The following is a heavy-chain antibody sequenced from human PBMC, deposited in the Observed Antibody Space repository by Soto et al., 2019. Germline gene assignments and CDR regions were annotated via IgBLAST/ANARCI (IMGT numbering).Heavy chain of an antibody. J-gene: IGHJ3*02. Sequence: SETLSLTCTVSGGSISSYYWSWIRQPPGKGLEWIGYIYYSGSTNYNPSLKSRVTISVDTSKNQFSLKLSSVTAADTAVYYCARVKSITIFGVALDAFDIWGQGTMVTVS. D-gene: IGHD3-3*01. CDR2: IYYSGST. CDR1: GGSISSYY. CDR3: ARVKSITIFGVALDAFDI. V-gene: IGHV4-59*01.